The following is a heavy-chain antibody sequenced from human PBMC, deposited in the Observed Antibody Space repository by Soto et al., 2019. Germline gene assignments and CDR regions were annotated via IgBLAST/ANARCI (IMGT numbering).Heavy chain of an antibody. CDR3: AGGGYSSGWYSV. D-gene: IGHD6-19*01. V-gene: IGHV4-59*01. CDR2: ISYTGST. Sequence: TLPLTCTVPGASISSYYWSWIRQPPGKGLEWIGYISYTGSTTYNPSLKSRVTISLDTSKNQLSLKVSSVTAADTAVYYCAGGGYSSGWYSVWGQGTLVTVSS. J-gene: IGHJ4*02. CDR1: GASISSYY.